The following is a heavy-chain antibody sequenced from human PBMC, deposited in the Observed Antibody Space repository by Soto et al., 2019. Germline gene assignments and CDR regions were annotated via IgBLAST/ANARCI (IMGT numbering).Heavy chain of an antibody. Sequence: QVQLVQSGAEVKKPGSSVKVSCKASGGTFSSYAISWVRQAPGQGLEWMGVIIPIFGTANYAQKFQGRGTITADESTSRAYMEVSSLRSEDTAVYYCARPHPGGDSSGYYLGLDYWGQGTLVTVSS. D-gene: IGHD3-22*01. CDR2: IIPIFGTA. V-gene: IGHV1-69*01. CDR1: GGTFSSYA. J-gene: IGHJ4*02. CDR3: ARPHPGGDSSGYYLGLDY.